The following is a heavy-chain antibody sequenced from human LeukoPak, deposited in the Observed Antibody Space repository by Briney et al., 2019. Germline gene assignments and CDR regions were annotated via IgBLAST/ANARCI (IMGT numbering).Heavy chain of an antibody. CDR1: GFTVDSNY. D-gene: IGHD5-24*01. J-gene: IGHJ4*02. CDR3: ARASFQRWLQLGGD. V-gene: IGHV3-48*02. CDR2: ISSSSSTI. Sequence: GGSLRLSCAASGFTVDSNYLSWVRQAPGKGLEWVSYISSSSSTIYYADSVKGRFTISRDNAKNSLYLQMNSLRDEDTAVYYCARASFQRWLQLGGDWGQGALVTVSS.